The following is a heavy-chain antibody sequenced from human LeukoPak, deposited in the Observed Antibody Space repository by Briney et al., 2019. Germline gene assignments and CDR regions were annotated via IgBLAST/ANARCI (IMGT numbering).Heavy chain of an antibody. Sequence: PSGTLSLTCAVSGGSISSSNWWSWVRQPPGKGLEWIGEIYHSGSTNYYPSLKSRVTISVDTSKNQFSLKLSSVTAADTAVYYCARGGLSSITARGFDPWGQGTLVTVSS. V-gene: IGHV4-4*02. CDR3: ARGGLSSITARGFDP. D-gene: IGHD6-6*01. J-gene: IGHJ5*02. CDR1: GGSISSSNW. CDR2: IYHSGST.